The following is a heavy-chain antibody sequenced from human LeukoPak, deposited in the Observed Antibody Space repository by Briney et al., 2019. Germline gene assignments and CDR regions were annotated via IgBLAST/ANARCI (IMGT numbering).Heavy chain of an antibody. J-gene: IGHJ4*02. CDR3: ARVVIGELRYFDWLSPNGKYYFDY. D-gene: IGHD3-9*01. CDR1: GGSFSGYY. V-gene: IGHV4-34*01. CDR2: INHSGST. Sequence: SETLSLTCAVYGGSFSGYYWSWIRQPPGKGLEWIGEINHSGSTNYNPSPKSRVTISVDTSKNQFSLKLSSVTAADTAVYYCARVVIGELRYFDWLSPNGKYYFDYWGQGTLVTVSS.